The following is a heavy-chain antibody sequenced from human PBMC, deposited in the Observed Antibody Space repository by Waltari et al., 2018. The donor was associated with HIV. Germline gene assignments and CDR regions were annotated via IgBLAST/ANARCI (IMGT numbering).Heavy chain of an antibody. CDR3: ATAGYSSGWYVLYFDY. V-gene: IGHV1-24*01. D-gene: IGHD6-19*01. CDR1: GYTLTELS. Sequence: QVQLVQSGAEVKKPGASVKVSCKVSGYTLTELSMHWVRQAPGKGLEWMGGFDPEEGETIYAQKFQGRVTMTEDTSTDTAYMELSSLRSEDTAVYYCATAGYSSGWYVLYFDYWGQGTLVTVSS. CDR2: FDPEEGET. J-gene: IGHJ4*02.